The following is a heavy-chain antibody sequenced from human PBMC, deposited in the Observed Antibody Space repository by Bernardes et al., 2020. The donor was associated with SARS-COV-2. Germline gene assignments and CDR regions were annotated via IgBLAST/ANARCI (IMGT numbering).Heavy chain of an antibody. J-gene: IGHJ5*01. D-gene: IGHD3-22*01. Sequence: VGSLSLSCAASGFTFSSYAMYWVRQAPGKGLEWVSAISTSAISTYYTDSVKGRFTISRDDSKNTLFLQMDSLRAEDTAVYYCAKGTSDYYYDSWGQGTLVTVSS. CDR3: AKGTSDYYYDS. V-gene: IGHV3-23*01. CDR2: ISTSAIST. CDR1: GFTFSSYA.